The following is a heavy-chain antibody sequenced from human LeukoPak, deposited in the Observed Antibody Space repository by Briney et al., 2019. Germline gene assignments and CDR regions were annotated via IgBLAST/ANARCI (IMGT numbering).Heavy chain of an antibody. V-gene: IGHV3-23*01. CDR2: ISGSGGST. D-gene: IGHD2-21*02. Sequence: PGGSLRLSCAASGFTFSSYAMSWVRQAPGKGLEWVSAISGSGGSTYYADSVKGRFTISRDNSKNTLFLQLDSLRAEDTAVYYCAKGGHDFNPFYWWGQGTLVTVSS. CDR3: AKGGHDFNPFYW. J-gene: IGHJ4*02. CDR1: GFTFSSYA.